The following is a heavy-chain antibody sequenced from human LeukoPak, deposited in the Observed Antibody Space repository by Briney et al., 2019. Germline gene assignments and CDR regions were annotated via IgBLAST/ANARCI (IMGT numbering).Heavy chain of an antibody. Sequence: PGGSLRLSCAASGFTFSSYAMSWVRQAPGKGLEWVSAISGSGGSTYYADSVKGRFTISRDNSKNTLYLQMNSLRAEDTAVYYCRIVVVVAATYYFDYWGQGTLVTVSS. CDR1: GFTFSSYA. CDR2: ISGSGGST. V-gene: IGHV3-23*01. CDR3: RIVVVVAATYYFDY. D-gene: IGHD2-15*01. J-gene: IGHJ4*02.